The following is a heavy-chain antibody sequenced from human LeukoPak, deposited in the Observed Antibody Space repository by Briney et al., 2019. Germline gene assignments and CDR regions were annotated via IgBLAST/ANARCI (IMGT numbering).Heavy chain of an antibody. Sequence: PSETLSLTCAVYGGSFSGYYWSWIRQPPGKGLEWIGEINHSGSTNYNPSLKSRVTISVDTSKNQFSLKLSSVTAADTAVYYCARYCSSTSCHVGSFDPWGQGTLVTVSS. CDR2: INHSGST. D-gene: IGHD2-2*01. J-gene: IGHJ5*02. V-gene: IGHV4-34*01. CDR3: ARYCSSTSCHVGSFDP. CDR1: GGSFSGYY.